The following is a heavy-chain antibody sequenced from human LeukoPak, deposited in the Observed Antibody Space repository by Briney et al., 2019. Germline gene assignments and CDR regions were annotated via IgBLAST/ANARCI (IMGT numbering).Heavy chain of an antibody. CDR2: INLDGSTT. V-gene: IGHV3-74*01. J-gene: IGHJ6*03. D-gene: IGHD4-17*01. Sequence: PGGSLRLSCVASGFTLSNYWMHWVRQVPGKGLVWVSRINLDGSTTTYADSVKGRFTISRDNAKNTLYLQMNSLRAEDTALYYCARDKTVSALRRDYMDVWGKGTTVTVSS. CDR3: ARDKTVSALRRDYMDV. CDR1: GFTLSNYW.